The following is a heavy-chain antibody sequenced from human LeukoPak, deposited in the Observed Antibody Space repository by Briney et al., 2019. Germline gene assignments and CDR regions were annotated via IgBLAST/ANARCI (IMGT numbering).Heavy chain of an antibody. J-gene: IGHJ6*03. V-gene: IGHV3-23*01. CDR3: AEFRMGRDGENYYYYMDV. Sequence: PGGSLRLSCAASGFTFSSYAMSWVRQAPGKGLEWVSAISGSGGSTYYADSVKGRFTISRDNSKNTLYLQMNSLRAEDTAVYYCAEFRMGRDGENYYYYMDVWGKGTTVTVSS. D-gene: IGHD2-15*01. CDR1: GFTFSSYA. CDR2: ISGSGGST.